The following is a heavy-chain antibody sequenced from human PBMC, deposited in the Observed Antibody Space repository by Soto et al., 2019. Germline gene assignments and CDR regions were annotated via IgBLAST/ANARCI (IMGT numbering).Heavy chain of an antibody. V-gene: IGHV3-7*01. CDR2: IKQDGSEK. Sequence: PGGSLRLSCAASGFTFSSYWMSWVRQAPGKGLEWVANIKQDGSEKYYVDSVKGRFTISRDNAKNSLYLQMNSLRAEDTAVYYCARGNTLVRVAHGFDIWSQGTMVTVSS. D-gene: IGHD3-22*01. J-gene: IGHJ3*02. CDR1: GFTFSSYW. CDR3: ARGNTLVRVAHGFDI.